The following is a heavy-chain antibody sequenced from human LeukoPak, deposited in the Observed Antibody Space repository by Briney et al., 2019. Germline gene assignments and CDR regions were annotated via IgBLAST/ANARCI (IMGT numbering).Heavy chain of an antibody. D-gene: IGHD4-23*01. CDR2: ISAYNGNT. Sequence: ASVKVSFKASGYTFTNYGISWVRQAPGQGLEWMGWISAYNGNTNYARKLQGRVTMTTDTSTSTAYMELRSLRSDDTAVYYCARDVGYGGPAGGDYWGQGTLVTVSS. CDR3: ARDVGYGGPAGGDY. V-gene: IGHV1-18*01. J-gene: IGHJ4*02. CDR1: GYTFTNYG.